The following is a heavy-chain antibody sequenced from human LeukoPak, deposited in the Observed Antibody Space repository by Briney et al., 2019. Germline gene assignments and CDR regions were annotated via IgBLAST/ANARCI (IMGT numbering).Heavy chain of an antibody. CDR2: IYSGGST. CDR3: TRDDGSGSYPNDY. CDR1: GFTVSSNY. Sequence: GGSLRLSCAASGFTVSSNYMSWLRQAPGKGLEWVSVIYSGGSTYYADSVKGRFTISRDNSKNTLYLQMNSLRAEDTAVYYCTRDDGSGSYPNDYWGQGTLVTVSS. J-gene: IGHJ4*02. D-gene: IGHD3-10*01. V-gene: IGHV3-66*01.